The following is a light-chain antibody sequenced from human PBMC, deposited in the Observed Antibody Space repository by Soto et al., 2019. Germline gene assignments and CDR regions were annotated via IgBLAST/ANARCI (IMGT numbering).Light chain of an antibody. V-gene: IGKV3-11*01. CDR2: DTS. CDR1: QDIGTS. Sequence: EIVLTQSPAALSLSPGERATLSCRASQDIGTSLAWYQQRPGQALRLLIYDTSNRATGTPARFSGVGSGTDFTLTVSSLEAEDLAVYYCQQRSKWPITFGGGTKVDIK. CDR3: QQRSKWPIT. J-gene: IGKJ4*01.